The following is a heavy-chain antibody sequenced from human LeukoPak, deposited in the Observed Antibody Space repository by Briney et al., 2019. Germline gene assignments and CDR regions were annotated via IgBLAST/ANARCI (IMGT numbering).Heavy chain of an antibody. CDR3: ARDDGGYSGYDC. CDR1: GYTFTGYC. V-gene: IGHV1-2*02. J-gene: IGHJ4*02. D-gene: IGHD5-12*01. Sequence: ASVKVSCKASGYTFTGYCMHWVRQAPGQGLEWMGWINPNSGGTNYAQKFQGRVTMTRDTSISTAYMELSGLRSDDTAVYYCARDDGGYSGYDCWGQGTLVTVSS. CDR2: INPNSGGT.